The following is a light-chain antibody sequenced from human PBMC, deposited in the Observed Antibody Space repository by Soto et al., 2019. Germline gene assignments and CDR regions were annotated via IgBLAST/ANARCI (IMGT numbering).Light chain of an antibody. J-gene: IGKJ2*01. CDR2: DAS. Sequence: DIQMTQSPSSLSASVGDRVTITCQASQDISNNLHWYQVKPGKAPKLLIYDASNLETGVPSRFSGSGSGTDFTFTINSLEPEDVVTYYCQQYDDLPRTFGQGTKLQVK. V-gene: IGKV1-33*01. CDR3: QQYDDLPRT. CDR1: QDISNN.